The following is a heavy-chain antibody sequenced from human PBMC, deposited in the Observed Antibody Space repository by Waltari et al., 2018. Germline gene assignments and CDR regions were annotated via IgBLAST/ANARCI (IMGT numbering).Heavy chain of an antibody. CDR3: ERRAAAAHFDY. Sequence: QVQLVQSGAEVKKPWASVKVSCHASGYTLPGYSMHWVRQAPGQGLEWMGRINPNSGGTNYAQKFQGRVTMTRDTSISTAYMELSRLRSDDTAVYYCERRAAAAHFDYWGQGTLVTVSS. CDR2: INPNSGGT. J-gene: IGHJ4*02. D-gene: IGHD6-13*01. V-gene: IGHV1-2*06. CDR1: GYTLPGYS.